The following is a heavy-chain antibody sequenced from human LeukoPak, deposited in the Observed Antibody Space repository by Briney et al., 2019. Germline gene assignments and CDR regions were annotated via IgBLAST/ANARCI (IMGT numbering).Heavy chain of an antibody. Sequence: PGGSLRLSCAASGFTFSSYAMHWVRQAPGKGLEWVAVISYDGSNKYYADSVKGRFTISRDNSKNTLYLQMNSLRAEDTAVYYCAKDGLGFWSGYSSHFDYWGQGTLVTVS. CDR1: GFTFSSYA. CDR3: AKDGLGFWSGYSSHFDY. J-gene: IGHJ4*02. V-gene: IGHV3-30*04. D-gene: IGHD3-3*01. CDR2: ISYDGSNK.